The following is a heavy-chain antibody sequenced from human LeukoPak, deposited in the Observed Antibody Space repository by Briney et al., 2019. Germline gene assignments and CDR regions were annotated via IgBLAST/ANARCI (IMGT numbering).Heavy chain of an antibody. J-gene: IGHJ3*02. Sequence: GGSLRLSCAASGFTFSSYWMHWVRQAPGKGLEWVSAISGSGGSTYYADSVKGRFTISRDNSKNTLYLQMNSLRAEDTAVYYCAKQGYYYDSSPTDAFDIWGQGTMVTVSS. D-gene: IGHD3-22*01. CDR3: AKQGYYYDSSPTDAFDI. V-gene: IGHV3-23*01. CDR2: ISGSGGST. CDR1: GFTFSSYW.